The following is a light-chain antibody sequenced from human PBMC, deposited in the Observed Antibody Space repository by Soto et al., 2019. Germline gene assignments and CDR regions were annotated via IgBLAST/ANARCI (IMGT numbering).Light chain of an antibody. CDR1: LDINRW. CDR3: QQADSYPIT. J-gene: IGKJ5*01. V-gene: IGKV1-12*01. CDR2: GAF. Sequence: DIQITQSPSSVSVSVGDRVTIICRASLDINRWLAWYQVRPGKPPKLLIAGAFVLQSGVPSRFSGSGYGTDFALTIDNLQPEDFATYYCQQADSYPITFGQGTRLEV.